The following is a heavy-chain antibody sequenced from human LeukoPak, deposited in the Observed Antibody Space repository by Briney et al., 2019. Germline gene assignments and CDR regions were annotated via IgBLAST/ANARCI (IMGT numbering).Heavy chain of an antibody. CDR3: AELGITMIGGV. CDR1: GFTFDDYG. CDR2: INWNGGST. J-gene: IGHJ6*04. V-gene: IGHV3-20*04. Sequence: GGSLRLSCAASGFTFDDYGMSWVRQAPGKGLEWVSGINWNGGSTGYADSVKGRFTIYTDNDKNSLYLQMNSLRAEDTAVYYCAELGITMIGGVWGKGTTVTISS. D-gene: IGHD3-10*02.